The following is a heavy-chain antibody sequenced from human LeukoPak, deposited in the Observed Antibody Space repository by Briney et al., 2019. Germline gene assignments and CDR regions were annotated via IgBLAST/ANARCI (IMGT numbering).Heavy chain of an antibody. CDR3: ARLLGSCFDY. CDR2: IYYSGST. Sequence: SETLSLTCTVSGGSISSYYWSWIRQPPGKGLEWIGYIYYSGSTNYNPSLKSRVTMSVDTSKNQFSLKLSSVTAADTAVYYCARLLGSCFDYWGQGTLVTVSS. V-gene: IGHV4-59*12. J-gene: IGHJ4*02. CDR1: GGSISSYY. D-gene: IGHD3-10*01.